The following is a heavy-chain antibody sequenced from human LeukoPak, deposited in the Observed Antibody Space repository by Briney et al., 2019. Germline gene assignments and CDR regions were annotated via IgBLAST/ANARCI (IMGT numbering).Heavy chain of an antibody. D-gene: IGHD3-9*01. CDR2: IIPIFGTA. CDR3: ARTNDDILTGAFDY. Sequence: SVNVSCKASGYTFTSYAMNWVRQAPGQGLEWMGGIIPIFGTANYAQKFQGRVTITADESTSTAYMELSSLRSEDTAVYYCARTNDDILTGAFDYWGQGTLVTVSS. V-gene: IGHV1-69*13. J-gene: IGHJ4*02. CDR1: GYTFTSYA.